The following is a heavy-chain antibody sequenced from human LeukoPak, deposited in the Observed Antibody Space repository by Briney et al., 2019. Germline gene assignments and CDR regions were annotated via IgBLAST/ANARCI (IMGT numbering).Heavy chain of an antibody. CDR1: GGSISSYY. D-gene: IGHD3-3*01. CDR3: ARDPGVLRFLDRYYYYYMDV. J-gene: IGHJ6*03. CDR2: IYTSGST. Sequence: SETLSLTCTVSGGSISSYYWSWIRQPARKGLEWIGRIYTSGSTNYNPSLKSRVTMSVDTSKNQFSLKLSSVTAADTAVYYCARDPGVLRFLDRYYYYYMDVWGKGTTVTVSS. V-gene: IGHV4-4*07.